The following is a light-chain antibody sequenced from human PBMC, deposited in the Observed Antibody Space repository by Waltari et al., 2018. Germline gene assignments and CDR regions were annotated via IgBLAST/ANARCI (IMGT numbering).Light chain of an antibody. V-gene: IGKV3-20*01. CDR3: QQHGTSPFT. CDR2: GAS. Sequence: IGLTPSPGTLSLSPRERATLSCRASQSVSSSYLAWYQQKPGQAPRLLIYGASSRATGIPDRISGSGSGTDFTLTLSSLEPEDFAVYYCQQHGTSPFTFGQGTKVEIK. CDR1: QSVSSSY. J-gene: IGKJ2*01.